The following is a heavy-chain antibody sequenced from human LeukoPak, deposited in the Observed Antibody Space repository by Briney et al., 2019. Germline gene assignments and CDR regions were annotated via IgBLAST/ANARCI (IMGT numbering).Heavy chain of an antibody. CDR2: MNPNSGNT. Sequence: GASVKVSCKASGYTFTSYDINWVRQATGQGLEWMGWMNPNSGNTGYAQKFQGRVTMTRNTSISTAYMELSSLRSEDTAVYYCARGPRPYSSSWYRRGPRNNWFDPWGQGTLVTVSS. CDR3: ARGPRPYSSSWYRRGPRNNWFDP. V-gene: IGHV1-8*01. D-gene: IGHD6-13*01. J-gene: IGHJ5*02. CDR1: GYTFTSYD.